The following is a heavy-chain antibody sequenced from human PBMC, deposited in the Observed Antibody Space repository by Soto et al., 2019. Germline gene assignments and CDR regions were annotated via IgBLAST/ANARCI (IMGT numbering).Heavy chain of an antibody. Sequence: EVQLLESGGGWVQPGGSLRLSCAASGFTFSSYAMNWVRQAPGKGLEWVSVISGSGGSTYYADSVKGRFSISRDSSKNTLYLQMNSLRAEDTAVYYCAKRGSGSYFDYWGQGTLVNVPS. V-gene: IGHV3-23*01. CDR3: AKRGSGSYFDY. J-gene: IGHJ4*02. CDR2: ISGSGGST. D-gene: IGHD1-26*01. CDR1: GFTFSSYA.